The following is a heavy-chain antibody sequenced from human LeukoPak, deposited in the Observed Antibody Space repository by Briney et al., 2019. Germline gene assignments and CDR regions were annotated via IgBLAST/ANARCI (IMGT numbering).Heavy chain of an antibody. J-gene: IGHJ6*04. CDR3: ARSYGSGSYYNPGDV. CDR1: GFTFSGSA. Sequence: GGSLRLSCAASGFTFSGSAMHWVRQASGKGLEWAGRIRSKANSYATAYAASVKGRFTISRDDSKNTAYLQMNSLKTEDTAVYYCARSYGSGSYYNPGDVWGKGTTVTVSS. D-gene: IGHD3-10*01. V-gene: IGHV3-73*01. CDR2: IRSKANSYAT.